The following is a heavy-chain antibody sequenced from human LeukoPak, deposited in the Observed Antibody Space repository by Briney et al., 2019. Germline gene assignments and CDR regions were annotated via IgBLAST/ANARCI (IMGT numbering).Heavy chain of an antibody. CDR1: GFTFSSYA. CDR2: ISGSSGST. J-gene: IGHJ3*02. Sequence: GGSLRLSCAASGFTFSSYAMSWVRQAPGKGLEWVSAISGSSGSTYYADSVKGRFTISRDNSKNTLYLQMNSLRAEDTAVYYCAGNLDFWSGYSGADAFDIWGQGTMVTVSS. V-gene: IGHV3-23*01. D-gene: IGHD3-3*01. CDR3: AGNLDFWSGYSGADAFDI.